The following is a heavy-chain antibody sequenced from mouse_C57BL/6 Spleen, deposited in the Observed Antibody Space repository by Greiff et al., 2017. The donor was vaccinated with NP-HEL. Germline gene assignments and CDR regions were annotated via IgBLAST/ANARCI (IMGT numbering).Heavy chain of an antibody. CDR1: GYAFSSSW. CDR2: IYPGDGDT. J-gene: IGHJ1*03. Sequence: QVQLQQSGPELVKPGASVKISCKASGYAFSSSWMNWVKQRPGKGLEWIGRIYPGDGDTNYNGKFKGKATLTADKSSSTAYMQLSSLTSEDSAVYFCAREEDYGSSYRYFDVWGTGTTVTVSS. V-gene: IGHV1-82*01. D-gene: IGHD1-1*01. CDR3: AREEDYGSSYRYFDV.